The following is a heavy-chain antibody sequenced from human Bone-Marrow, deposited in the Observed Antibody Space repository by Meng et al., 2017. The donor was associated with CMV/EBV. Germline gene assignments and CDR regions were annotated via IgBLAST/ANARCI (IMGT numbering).Heavy chain of an antibody. CDR2: IQYDGSNK. CDR3: AKEDLNYDFWSGYRTATFDI. J-gene: IGHJ3*02. Sequence: GESLKISCAASGFTFSSYGMHWVRQAPGKGLEWVTFIQYDGSNKYYADSVKGRFTISRDNSKNTLYLQMNSLRAEDTAVYYCAKEDLNYDFWSGYRTATFDIWGQGTMVNVSS. CDR1: GFTFSSYG. V-gene: IGHV3-30*02. D-gene: IGHD3-3*01.